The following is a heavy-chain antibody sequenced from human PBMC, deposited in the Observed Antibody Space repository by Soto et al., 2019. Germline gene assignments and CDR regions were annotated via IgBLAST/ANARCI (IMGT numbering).Heavy chain of an antibody. D-gene: IGHD5-12*01. CDR3: AKGIGYTGYDQF. J-gene: IGHJ4*02. CDR1: GGTFSSYT. Sequence: QVQLVQSGAEVKKPGSSVKVSCTASGGTFSSYTISWVRQAPGQGLEWMGRSIPSLGISTYAQKFQGRVTITADKSTSTAFMELSSLRSDDTAIFYCAKGIGYTGYDQFWGQGTLVTVSS. CDR2: SIPSLGIS. V-gene: IGHV1-69*02.